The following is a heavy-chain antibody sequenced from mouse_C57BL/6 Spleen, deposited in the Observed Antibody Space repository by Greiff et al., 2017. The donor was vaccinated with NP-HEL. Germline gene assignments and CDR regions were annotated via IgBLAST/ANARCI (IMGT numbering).Heavy chain of an antibody. Sequence: VQLQESGAELARPGASVKLSCKASGYTFTSYGISWVKQRTGQGLEWIGEIYPRSGNTYYNEKFKGKATLTADKSSSTAYMELRSLTSEDSAVYFCARGLIYDGYYEAMDYWGQGTSVTVSS. D-gene: IGHD2-3*01. CDR1: GYTFTSYG. CDR2: IYPRSGNT. J-gene: IGHJ4*01. V-gene: IGHV1-81*01. CDR3: ARGLIYDGYYEAMDY.